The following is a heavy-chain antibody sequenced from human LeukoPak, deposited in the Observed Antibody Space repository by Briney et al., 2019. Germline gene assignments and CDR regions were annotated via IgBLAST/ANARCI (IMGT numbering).Heavy chain of an antibody. D-gene: IGHD3-22*01. CDR3: AGDSVDSSGSFYFDY. CDR2: IYYSGST. V-gene: IGHV4-59*01. J-gene: IGHJ4*02. CDR1: GGSISSYY. Sequence: SETPSLTCTASGGSISSYYWSWIRQPPGKGLEWIGYIYYSGSTNYNPSLKSRVTISVDTSKNQFSLKLSSVTAADTAVYYCAGDSVDSSGSFYFDYWGQGTLVTVSS.